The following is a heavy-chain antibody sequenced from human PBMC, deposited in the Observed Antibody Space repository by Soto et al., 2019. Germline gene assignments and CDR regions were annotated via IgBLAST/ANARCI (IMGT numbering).Heavy chain of an antibody. CDR3: ARRGIAAAGTGSWNYYYYYYMDV. Sequence: SETLSLTCAVYGGSFSGYYWSWIRQPPGKGLEWIGYIYYSGSTNYNPSLKSRVTISVDTSKNQFSLKLSSVTAADTAVYYCARRGIAAAGTGSWNYYYYYYMDVWGKGTTVTVSS. D-gene: IGHD6-13*01. J-gene: IGHJ6*03. CDR2: IYYSGST. V-gene: IGHV4-59*08. CDR1: GGSFSGYY.